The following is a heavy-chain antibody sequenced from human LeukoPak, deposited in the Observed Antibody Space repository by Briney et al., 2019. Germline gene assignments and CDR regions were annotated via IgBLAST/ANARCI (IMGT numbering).Heavy chain of an antibody. Sequence: ASVKVSCKASGYTFTGYYIHWVRQAPGQGLEWMGWINPISGGTYYAQKFQGRVTMTRDTSISTAYMEMSRLRSDDTAVYYCARVTRTSAQYFDYWGQGTLVTVPS. D-gene: IGHD2-2*01. V-gene: IGHV1-2*02. CDR2: INPISGGT. J-gene: IGHJ4*02. CDR3: ARVTRTSAQYFDY. CDR1: GYTFTGYY.